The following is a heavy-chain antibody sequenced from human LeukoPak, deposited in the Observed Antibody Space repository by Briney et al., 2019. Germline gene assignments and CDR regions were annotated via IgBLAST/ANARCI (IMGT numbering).Heavy chain of an antibody. D-gene: IGHD2-21*02. CDR3: ARDSGPCGGDCYSV. CDR2: IYTSGST. CDR1: GGSISSYY. Sequence: SETLSLTCTVSGGSISSYYWSWIRQPAGKGLEWIGRIYTSGSTNYNPSLKSRVTMSVDTSKNQFSLKLSSVTAADTAAYYCARDSGPCGGDCYSVWGQGTLVTVSS. J-gene: IGHJ4*02. V-gene: IGHV4-4*07.